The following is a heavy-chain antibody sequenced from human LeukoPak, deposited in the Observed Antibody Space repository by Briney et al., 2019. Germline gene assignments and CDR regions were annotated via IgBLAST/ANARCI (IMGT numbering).Heavy chain of an antibody. D-gene: IGHD6-13*01. J-gene: IGHJ4*02. V-gene: IGHV4-59*01. CDR2: IHYSGST. Sequence: SETLSLTCTVSGGAISGYYWSWIRQPPGKGLEYIGYIHYSGSTNYNSSLESRVTISVDTSKNQFSLRLRSVTAADTAVYYCARAGTAAVGTIQQFWGQGTLVTVSS. CDR3: ARAGTAAVGTIQQF. CDR1: GGAISGYY.